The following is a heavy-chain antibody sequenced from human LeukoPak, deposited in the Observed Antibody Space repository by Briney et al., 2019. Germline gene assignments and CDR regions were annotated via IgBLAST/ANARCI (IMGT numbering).Heavy chain of an antibody. CDR2: INWNGGST. Sequence: GGSLRLSCAASGFIFADHGMTWVRQVPGKGLEWVSGINWNGGSTGYVDSVKGRFTISRDNAKSVLFLEMNNLRAEDTAFYYCARGEWDLRDWGQGTLVIVSS. D-gene: IGHD1-26*01. CDR1: GFIFADHG. J-gene: IGHJ4*02. V-gene: IGHV3-20*04. CDR3: ARGEWDLRD.